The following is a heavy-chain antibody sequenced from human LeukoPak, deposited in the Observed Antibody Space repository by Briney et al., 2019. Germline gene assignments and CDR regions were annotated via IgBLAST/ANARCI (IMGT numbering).Heavy chain of an antibody. CDR2: IYHSGST. CDR1: GYSISSGYY. D-gene: IGHD6-6*01. CDR3: AREFGDEYSSSSGLGY. V-gene: IGHV4-38-2*02. J-gene: IGHJ4*02. Sequence: PSETLSLTCAVSGYSISSGYYRGWIRQPPGKGLEWIGSIYHSGSTYYNPSLKSRVTISVDTSKNQFSLKLSSVTAADTAVYCCAREFGDEYSSSSGLGYWGQGTLVTVSS.